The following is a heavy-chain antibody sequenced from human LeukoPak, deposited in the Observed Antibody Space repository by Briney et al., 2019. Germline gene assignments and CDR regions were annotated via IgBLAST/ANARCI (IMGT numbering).Heavy chain of an antibody. CDR3: ARSSSGWYLLWDWFDP. CDR1: GHTFTGYY. J-gene: IGHJ5*02. CDR2: INPNSGGT. Sequence: ASVKVSCKASGHTFTGYYMHWVRQAPGQGLEWMGWINPNSGGTNYAQKFQGRVTMTRDTPISTAYMELSRLRSDDTAVYYCARSSSGWYLLWDWFDPWGQGTLVTVSS. V-gene: IGHV1-2*02. D-gene: IGHD6-19*01.